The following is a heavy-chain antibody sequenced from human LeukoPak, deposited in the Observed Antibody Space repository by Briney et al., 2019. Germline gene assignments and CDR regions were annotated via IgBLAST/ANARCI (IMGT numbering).Heavy chain of an antibody. V-gene: IGHV3-48*03. D-gene: IGHD5-18*01. CDR1: GFTFSSYE. CDR3: AREGYSDASDI. J-gene: IGHJ3*02. Sequence: GGSLRLSCAASGFTFSSYEMNWVRQAPGKGLEWVSYISSSGSTIYYADSVKGRFTISRDNAKNSLYLQMNSLRAEDTAVYYCAREGYSDASDIWGQGTMVTVSS. CDR2: ISSSGSTI.